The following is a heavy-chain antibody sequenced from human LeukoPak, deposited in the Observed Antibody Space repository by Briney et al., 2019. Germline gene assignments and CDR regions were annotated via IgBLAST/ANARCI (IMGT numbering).Heavy chain of an antibody. V-gene: IGHV5-51*01. J-gene: IGHJ6*02. CDR2: IYPGASDT. CDR1: GYSFTSYW. D-gene: IGHD6-6*01. CDR3: ARLDHIAARRYYYGMDV. Sequence: GESLKISCKGSGYSFTSYWIGWVRQMPGKGLEWMGIIYPGASDTRYSPSLQGQVTISAHKSISTAYLQWSSLKASDTAMYYCARLDHIAARRYYYGMDVWGQGTTVTVSS.